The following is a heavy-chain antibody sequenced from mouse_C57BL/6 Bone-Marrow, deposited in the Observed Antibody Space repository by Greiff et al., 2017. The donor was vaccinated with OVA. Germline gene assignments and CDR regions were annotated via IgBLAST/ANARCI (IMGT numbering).Heavy chain of an antibody. CDR1: GYTFTSYW. CDR2: IHPNSGST. D-gene: IGHD1-1*01. CDR3: ARRAYGGLCYWDY. J-gene: IGHJ2*01. V-gene: IGHV1-64*01. Sequence: VQLQQPGAELVKPGASVKLSCKASGYTFTSYWMHWVKQRPGQGLEWIGMIHPNSGSTNYNEKFKSKATLTVDKSSSTAYMQLSSLTSEDSAVYDGARRAYGGLCYWDYWGQGTTLTVSS.